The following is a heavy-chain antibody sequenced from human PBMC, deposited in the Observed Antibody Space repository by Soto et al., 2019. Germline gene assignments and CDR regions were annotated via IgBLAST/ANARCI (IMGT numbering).Heavy chain of an antibody. CDR3: ARAKYSSGWPGFDY. Sequence: PSETLSLTCSVSDASVSKYYWSWIRQPPGKGLEWIGYISHTGYTSYNPSLESRLTISRDNSKNTLYLQMNSLRAEDTAVYYCARAKYSSGWPGFDYWGQGTLVTVSS. D-gene: IGHD6-19*01. CDR1: DASVSKYY. J-gene: IGHJ4*02. CDR2: ISHTGYT. V-gene: IGHV4-59*02.